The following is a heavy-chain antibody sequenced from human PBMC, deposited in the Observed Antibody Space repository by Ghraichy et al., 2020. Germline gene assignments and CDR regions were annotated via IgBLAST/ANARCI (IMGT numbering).Heavy chain of an antibody. CDR2: ISSSSSTI. CDR1: GFTFSSYS. J-gene: IGHJ3*02. D-gene: IGHD2-21*01. CDR3: ARSIIAFDM. Sequence: GALRLSCAASGFTFSSYSMTWVRQAPGKGLEWVSYISSSSSTIYYPDSVKGRFTISRENAKNSLYMQMNSLRDEDTAVYYCARSIIAFDMWGLGTMVTVSS. V-gene: IGHV3-48*02.